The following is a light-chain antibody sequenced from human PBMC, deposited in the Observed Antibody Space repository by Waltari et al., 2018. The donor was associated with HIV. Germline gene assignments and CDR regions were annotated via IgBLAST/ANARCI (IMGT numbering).Light chain of an antibody. CDR3: QSYDSSLRV. CDR2: GNT. CDR1: SSNIGAGYD. Sequence: PGQRVTISCTGSSSNIGAGYDVHWYQQLPGTAPKLLIYGNTNRPAGVPDRFSGSKSGTSASLAITGLQAEDEADYYCQSYDSSLRVFGGGTKLTVL. V-gene: IGLV1-40*01. J-gene: IGLJ3*02.